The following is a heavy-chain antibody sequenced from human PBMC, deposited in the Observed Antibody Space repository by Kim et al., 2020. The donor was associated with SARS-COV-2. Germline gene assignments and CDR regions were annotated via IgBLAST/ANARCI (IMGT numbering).Heavy chain of an antibody. CDR1: GYTFTSYD. Sequence: ASVKVSCKASGYTFTSYDINWVRQATGQGLEWMGWMNPNSGNTGYAQKFQGRVTMTRNTSISTAYMELSSLRSDDTAVYYCARVQGGYSGYDYLYWGQGTLVTVSS. CDR2: MNPNSGNT. J-gene: IGHJ4*02. CDR3: ARVQGGYSGYDYLY. V-gene: IGHV1-8*01. D-gene: IGHD5-12*01.